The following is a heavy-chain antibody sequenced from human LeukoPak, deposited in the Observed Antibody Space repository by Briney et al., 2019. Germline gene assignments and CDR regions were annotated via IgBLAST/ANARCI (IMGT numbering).Heavy chain of an antibody. CDR2: MFNSGST. D-gene: IGHD2-21*02. CDR1: GGSISGDY. V-gene: IGHV4-59*01. J-gene: IGHJ5*02. CDR3: ANTTAFRFDP. Sequence: SETLSLTCTVSGGSISGDYWSWIRQPPGKGLEWIEHMFNSGSTEYNPSFESRVTITLDSSKNQFSLKLSSVTAADTAMYYCANTTAFRFDPWGQGTLVTVSS.